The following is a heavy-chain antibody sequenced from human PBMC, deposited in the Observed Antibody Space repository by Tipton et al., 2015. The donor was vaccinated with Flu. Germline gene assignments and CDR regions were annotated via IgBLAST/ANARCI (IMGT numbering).Heavy chain of an antibody. V-gene: IGHV4-38-2*02. CDR1: GYSIRSGYY. CDR2: IYHTGST. J-gene: IGHJ4*02. CDR3: ARDGAGTPY. D-gene: IGHD6-19*01. Sequence: LRLSCGVSGYSIRSGYYWGWVRQSPGKGLEWIGSIYHTGSTYYNPSLKSRVTISVETSQNQFSLKLSSVTATDTAVYYCARDGAGTPYWGQGTLVTVSS.